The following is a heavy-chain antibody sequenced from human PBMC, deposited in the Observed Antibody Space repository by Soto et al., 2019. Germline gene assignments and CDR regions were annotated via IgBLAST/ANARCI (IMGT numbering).Heavy chain of an antibody. Sequence: EVQLVESGGGLVKPGGSLRLSCAASGFTFSSYSMNWVRQAPGKGLEWVSSISSSSSYIYYADSVKGRFTISRDNAKNSLYLQMISLRAEDTAVDYCARDLYSSSARYFDYWGQGTLVTVSS. CDR3: ARDLYSSSARYFDY. D-gene: IGHD6-6*01. CDR2: ISSSSSYI. V-gene: IGHV3-21*01. CDR1: GFTFSSYS. J-gene: IGHJ4*02.